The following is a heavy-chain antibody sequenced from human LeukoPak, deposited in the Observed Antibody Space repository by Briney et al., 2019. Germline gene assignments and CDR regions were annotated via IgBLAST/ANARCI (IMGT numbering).Heavy chain of an antibody. CDR3: TSWLVAT. D-gene: IGHD2-15*01. Sequence: PGGSLRLSCAASGFTFTNAWMSWVRQAPGKGLEWVGRIKSKTDGGTTDYAAPVKGRFTISRDDSKNMVFLQMNSLKAEDTAVYYCTSWLVATWGQGALVTVSS. V-gene: IGHV3-15*01. CDR1: GFTFTNAW. J-gene: IGHJ5*02. CDR2: IKSKTDGGTT.